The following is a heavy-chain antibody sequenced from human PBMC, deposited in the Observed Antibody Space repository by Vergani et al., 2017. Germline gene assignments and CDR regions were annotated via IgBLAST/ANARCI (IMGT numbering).Heavy chain of an antibody. J-gene: IGHJ5*02. CDR3: AKDALVLVAATEGANWFDP. CDR1: GFTFSSYG. D-gene: IGHD2-15*01. Sequence: QVQLVESGGGVVQPGRSLRLSCAASGFTFSSYGMHWVRQAPGKGLEWVAVISYDGSNKYYADSVKGRFTISRDNSKNTLYLQMNSLRAEDTAVYYCAKDALVLVAATEGANWFDPWGQEPWSPSPQ. CDR2: ISYDGSNK. V-gene: IGHV3-30*18.